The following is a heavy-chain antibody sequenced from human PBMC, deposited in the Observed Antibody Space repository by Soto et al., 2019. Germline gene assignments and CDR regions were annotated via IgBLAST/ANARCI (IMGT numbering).Heavy chain of an antibody. D-gene: IGHD3-22*01. J-gene: IGHJ5*02. CDR2: IIPIFGTA. CDR1: GGTFSSYA. CDR3: ARDRGPSSGYYPYWFDP. V-gene: IGHV1-69*12. Sequence: QVQLVQSGAEVKKPGSSVKVSCKASGGTFSSYAITWVRQAPGQGLEWMGGIIPIFGTANYAQKFQARVTITADESTSTAYMELGSLRSEDTAVYSCARDRGPSSGYYPYWFDPWGQGTLVTVSS.